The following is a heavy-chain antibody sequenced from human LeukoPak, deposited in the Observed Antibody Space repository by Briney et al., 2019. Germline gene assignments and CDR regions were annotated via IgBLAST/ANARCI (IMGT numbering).Heavy chain of an antibody. CDR3: ARGSPLAYGGNSVFDY. Sequence: GSSVKVSCKASGGTFSSYAISWVRQAPGQGLEWMGGIIPIFGTANYAQKFQGRVTITTDESTSTAYMELSSLRSEDTAVYYCARGSPLAYGGNSVFDYWGQGTLVTVSS. J-gene: IGHJ4*02. D-gene: IGHD4-23*01. V-gene: IGHV1-69*05. CDR1: GGTFSSYA. CDR2: IIPIFGTA.